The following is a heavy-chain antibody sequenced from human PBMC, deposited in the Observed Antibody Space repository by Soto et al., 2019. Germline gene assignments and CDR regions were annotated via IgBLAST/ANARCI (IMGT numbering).Heavy chain of an antibody. J-gene: IGHJ6*03. D-gene: IGHD2-21*01. CDR2: IYYSGST. CDR1: GGSFSGYY. Sequence: ASETLSLTCAVYGGSFSGYYWGWIRQPPGKGLEWIGSIYYSGSTYYNPSLKSRVTISVDTSRDQFSLRLNSVTAADTAVYYCARTVLWPDLFDDSYGDYHYYMDVWGQGTTVTVSS. CDR3: ARTVLWPDLFDDSYGDYHYYMDV. V-gene: IGHV4-34*01.